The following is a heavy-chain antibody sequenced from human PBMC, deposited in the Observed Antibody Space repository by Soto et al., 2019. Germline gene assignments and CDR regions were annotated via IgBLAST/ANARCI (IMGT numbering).Heavy chain of an antibody. CDR3: ARNIELYLRPYYFDY. V-gene: IGHV4-34*01. CDR2: INHSGNI. Sequence: SLTQSHPWTVADGNSDSGDGCGSWMSKPRGWGLEWIGEINHSGNINYNPSLKSRVTISVDTSKNQFSLQLTSVTAADTGIYYCARNIELYLRPYYFDYWGQGAPVPVSS. CDR1: DGNSDSGDG. J-gene: IGHJ4*02. D-gene: IGHD2-2*02.